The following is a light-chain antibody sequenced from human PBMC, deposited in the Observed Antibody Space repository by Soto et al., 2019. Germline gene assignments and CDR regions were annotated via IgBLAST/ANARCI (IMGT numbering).Light chain of an antibody. V-gene: IGKV1-39*01. Sequence: DIQMTQSPSSLSASVGDRVTISCRASQSISNYLNWYQQKPGKAPKLLIYGASSLQRGVPSRFSGSGSGTDFTFTISSLQPEDFAVYYCQQSYNAPPWTFGQGTNVEIK. CDR2: GAS. J-gene: IGKJ1*01. CDR1: QSISNY. CDR3: QQSYNAPPWT.